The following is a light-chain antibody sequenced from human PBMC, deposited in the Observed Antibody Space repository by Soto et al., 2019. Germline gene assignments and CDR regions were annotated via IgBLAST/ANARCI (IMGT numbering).Light chain of an antibody. Sequence: VMTQSPANLSVSPGEGVTLFCRASQNVATNVAWYQVKLARAPRLLIYGSSTMATGIPATFSGSGSGTQFSLTTSSLQSEDSAVYECQQYYLRGLSFGGGTKVEI. V-gene: IGKV3D-15*01. CDR2: GSS. J-gene: IGKJ4*01. CDR1: QNVATN. CDR3: QQYYLRGLS.